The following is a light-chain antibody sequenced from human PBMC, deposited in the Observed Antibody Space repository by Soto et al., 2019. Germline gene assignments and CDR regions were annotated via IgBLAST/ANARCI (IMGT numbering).Light chain of an antibody. J-gene: IGKJ1*01. CDR3: HQYNMSPWT. V-gene: IGKV3-20*01. CDR2: GAS. Sequence: EIVLTKSPATLSLSPGERATLSCRASQSVSSSYLAWYQQKPGQAPRLLIYGASSRATGIPDRFSGSASGTDFTLTISRLEAEDFAVYYCHQYNMSPWTFGQGTKVDIK. CDR1: QSVSSSY.